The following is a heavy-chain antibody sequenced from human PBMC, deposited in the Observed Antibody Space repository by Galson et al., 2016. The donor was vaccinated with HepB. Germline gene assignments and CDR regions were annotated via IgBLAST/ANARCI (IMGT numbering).Heavy chain of an antibody. CDR1: GFTFSIYE. D-gene: IGHD3-16*01. CDR3: ATLELRPPTDY. Sequence: SLRLSCAASGFTFSIYEMNWVRLAPGKGPEWISYIDDRSRTTLYADSVRGRFTITRDNAKSSLFLQMNNLRVEDTAVYYCATLELRPPTDYWGQGTLVTVSS. CDR2: IDDRSRTT. J-gene: IGHJ4*02. V-gene: IGHV3-48*03.